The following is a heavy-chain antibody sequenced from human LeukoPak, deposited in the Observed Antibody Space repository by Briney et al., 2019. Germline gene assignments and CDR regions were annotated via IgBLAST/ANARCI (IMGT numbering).Heavy chain of an antibody. CDR3: ARMGYYYDSSPPDY. Sequence: PGGSLRLSCAASGFTFSSYAMHWVRQAPGKGLEYVSAISSNGGSTYYANSVKGRFTISRDNSKNTLYLQMGSLRAEDMAVYYCARMGYYYDSSPPDYWGQGTLVTVSS. V-gene: IGHV3-64*01. J-gene: IGHJ4*02. D-gene: IGHD3-22*01. CDR1: GFTFSSYA. CDR2: ISSNGGST.